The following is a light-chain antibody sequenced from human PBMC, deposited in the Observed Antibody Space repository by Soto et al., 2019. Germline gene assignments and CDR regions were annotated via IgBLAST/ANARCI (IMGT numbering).Light chain of an antibody. CDR3: QSYDSSLSGVI. Sequence: QSVLTQPPSVSGSPGQSVSISCTGISSNIGAGYGVHWYIQLPGTAPKLLVYGDSNRPSGVPDRFSGSKSDTSASLAITGLQAEDEADYYCQSYDSSLSGVIFGGGTKVTVL. CDR1: SSNIGAGYG. J-gene: IGLJ2*01. CDR2: GDS. V-gene: IGLV1-40*01.